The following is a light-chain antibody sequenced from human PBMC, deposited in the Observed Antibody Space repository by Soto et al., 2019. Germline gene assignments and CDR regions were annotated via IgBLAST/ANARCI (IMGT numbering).Light chain of an antibody. Sequence: DIQMTQSPSTLSASVGDRVTITCRASQSISTWLAWYQQKPGRAPKLLIYSASSLQRGVPSRFSASGSGTEFTLTISSLQPADYATYYCQQYNSYSWTFGQGTKVDI. CDR3: QQYNSYSWT. CDR2: SAS. CDR1: QSISTW. V-gene: IGKV1-5*03. J-gene: IGKJ1*01.